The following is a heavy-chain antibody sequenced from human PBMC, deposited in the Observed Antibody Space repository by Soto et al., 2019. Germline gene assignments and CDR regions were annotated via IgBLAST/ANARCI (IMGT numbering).Heavy chain of an antibody. J-gene: IGHJ4*02. CDR1: GFTVSSNY. CDR2: ISGGGST. Sequence: EVKLVESGGDLVQPGGSLRLSCAASGFTVSSNYMSWVRQAPGKGLDWVSLISGGGSTYYADSVKGRFTISRDTSKNTLDIQMNSLRVEDRAVYYWVSGELRPRFDSWGQGTLVTVSS. D-gene: IGHD1-7*01. V-gene: IGHV3-66*01. CDR3: VSGELRPRFDS.